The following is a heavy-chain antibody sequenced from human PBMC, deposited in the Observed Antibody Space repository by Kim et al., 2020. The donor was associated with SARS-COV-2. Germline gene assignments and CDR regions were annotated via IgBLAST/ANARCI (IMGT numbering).Heavy chain of an antibody. D-gene: IGHD6-25*01. CDR2: INPNSGGT. J-gene: IGHJ5*02. V-gene: IGHV1-2*02. CDR1: GYTFTGYY. Sequence: ASVKVSCKASGYTFTGYYMHWVRQAPGQGLGWMGWINPNSGGTNYAQKFQGRVTMTRDTSISTAYMELSRLRSDDTAVYYCARDSEGAANWFDPWGQGTLVTVSS. CDR3: ARDSEGAANWFDP.